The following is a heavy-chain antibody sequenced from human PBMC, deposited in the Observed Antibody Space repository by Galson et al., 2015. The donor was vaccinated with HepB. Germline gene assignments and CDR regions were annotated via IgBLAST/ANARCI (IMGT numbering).Heavy chain of an antibody. D-gene: IGHD3-16*02. CDR1: GFTFSSYW. CDR3: ARDSLGSGFDP. CDR2: IIRDGSST. J-gene: IGHJ5*02. V-gene: IGHV3-74*01. Sequence: SLRLSCAVSGFTFSSYWMHWVRQAPGKGLVWVSRIIRDGSSTSYADSVKGRFTISRDNAKNTLYLQMNSLRAEDTAVYYCARDSLGSGFDPWGQGIPVTVSS.